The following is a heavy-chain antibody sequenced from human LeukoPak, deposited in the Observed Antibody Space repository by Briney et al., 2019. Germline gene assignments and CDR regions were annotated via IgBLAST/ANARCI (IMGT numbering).Heavy chain of an antibody. CDR2: MYPGDSQI. CDR1: GYSFTTYW. CDR3: ARSYLFACDI. J-gene: IGHJ3*02. D-gene: IGHD2-2*01. V-gene: IGHV5-51*01. Sequence: GASLQISCKGSGYSFTTYWIGWVRQMPGKGLEWMGIMYPGDSQIRYNPSFQGQVTISVDKSISTAYLQWNSLKASDTAMYYCARSYLFACDIWGQGTMVTVSS.